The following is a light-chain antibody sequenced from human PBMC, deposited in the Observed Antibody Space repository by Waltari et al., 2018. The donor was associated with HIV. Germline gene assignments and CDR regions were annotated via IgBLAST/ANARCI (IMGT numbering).Light chain of an antibody. CDR1: SPNIGAAFD. V-gene: IGLV1-40*01. CDR3: QSYDSSLNGWV. CDR2: GNT. Sequence: QSVLTQPPSVSGAPGRKVIISCTGRSPNIGAAFDVQWYQQCPGTAPKVLIYGNTNRPSGVPDRFSGSKSGNSASLAITGLQADDEADYYCQSYDSSLNGWVFGGGTKLTV. J-gene: IGLJ3*02.